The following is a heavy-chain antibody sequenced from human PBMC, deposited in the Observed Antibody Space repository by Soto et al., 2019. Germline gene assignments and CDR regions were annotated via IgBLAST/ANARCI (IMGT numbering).Heavy chain of an antibody. J-gene: IGHJ4*02. V-gene: IGHV4-30-2*01. Sequence: SETLSLTCAVSGGSISGGGYSWNWIRQPPGKGLEYIGYIYHSGSTYYNPSLRSRVIMSLDKSKNHFSLRLSSVTAADTAVYYCARGGYSGYDFMFDYWGRGTPVTVSS. D-gene: IGHD5-12*01. CDR1: GGSISGGGYS. CDR3: ARGGYSGYDFMFDY. CDR2: IYHSGST.